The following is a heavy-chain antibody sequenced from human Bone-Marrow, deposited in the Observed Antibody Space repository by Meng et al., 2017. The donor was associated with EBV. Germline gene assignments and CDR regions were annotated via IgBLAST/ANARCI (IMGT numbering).Heavy chain of an antibody. Sequence: VHVTQWGARPVKPSDTLSLPRAVYGGSFSGYYWSWIRQPPGKGLEWIGEINHSGSTNYNPSLKSRVTISVDTSKNQFSLKLSSVTAADTAVYYCARGKRWVRNWFDPWGQGTLVTVSS. V-gene: IGHV4-34*01. CDR1: GGSFSGYY. CDR2: INHSGST. J-gene: IGHJ5*02. CDR3: ARGKRWVRNWFDP. D-gene: IGHD4-23*01.